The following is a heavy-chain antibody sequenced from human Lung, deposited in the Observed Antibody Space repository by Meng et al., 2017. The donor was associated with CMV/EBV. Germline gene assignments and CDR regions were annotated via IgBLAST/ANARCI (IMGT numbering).Heavy chain of an antibody. D-gene: IGHD1-26*01. V-gene: IGHV4-59*01. CDR2: IHYSGSS. J-gene: IGHJ6*04. CDR1: GASISSYY. Sequence: SETLSLTCTVSGASISSYYWSWIRQPPGRGLEWIGNIHYSGSSNYNPSLKGRVTMSVATSEDQFSLRLNSVTAADTAVYYCARGHTNSGSFVSYYAMDVWGEGATVTVSS. CDR3: ARGHTNSGSFVSYYAMDV.